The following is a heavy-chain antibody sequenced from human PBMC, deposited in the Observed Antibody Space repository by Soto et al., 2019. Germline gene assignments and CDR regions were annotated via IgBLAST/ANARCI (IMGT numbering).Heavy chain of an antibody. CDR3: AKDIYYDSSGYYY. CDR2: ISYDGSNK. Sequence: PGGSLRLSCAASGFTFSSYGMHWVRQAPGKGLEWVAVISYDGSNKYYADSVKGRFTISRDNSKNTLYLQMNSLRAEDTAVYYCAKDIYYDSSGYYYWGQGT. J-gene: IGHJ4*02. D-gene: IGHD3-22*01. V-gene: IGHV3-30*18. CDR1: GFTFSSYG.